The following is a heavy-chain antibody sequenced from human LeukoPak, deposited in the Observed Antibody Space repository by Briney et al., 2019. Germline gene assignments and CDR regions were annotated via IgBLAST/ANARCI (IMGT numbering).Heavy chain of an antibody. CDR3: ARDTLNGPFVISLDY. CDR1: GFSFASYE. V-gene: IGHV3-48*03. J-gene: IGHJ4*02. Sequence: GGSLRLSCAASGFSFASYEMNWVRQAPGKGLEWVSHISSDGHVGRYVDSVRGRFTMSRDNAKDLLFLQMNGLRAEDTAVYYCARDTLNGPFVISLDYWGQGALVTVSS. CDR2: ISSDGHVG. D-gene: IGHD3-9*01.